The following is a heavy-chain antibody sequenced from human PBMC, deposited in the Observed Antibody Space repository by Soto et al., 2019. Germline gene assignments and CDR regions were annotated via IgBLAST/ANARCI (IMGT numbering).Heavy chain of an antibody. J-gene: IGHJ4*02. CDR1: RYIFTNYW. V-gene: IGHV5-51*01. D-gene: IGHD3-16*01. Sequence: PGQSLKISCQASRYIFTNYWLGWVRQLPGKGLEWNGVSYPGDSDTRCSPAFEGQVSNTDYKSISTADQEGSSPRASDAAMYYCARQDGAAEYFFDYWGQGTLVTVSS. CDR3: ARQDGAAEYFFDY. CDR2: SYPGDSDT.